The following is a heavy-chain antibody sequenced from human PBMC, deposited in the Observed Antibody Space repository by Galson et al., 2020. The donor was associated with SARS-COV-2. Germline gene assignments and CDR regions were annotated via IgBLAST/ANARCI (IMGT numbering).Heavy chain of an antibody. J-gene: IGHJ6*02. CDR2: ISYDGSNK. V-gene: IGHV3-30-3*01. Sequence: GESLKISCAASGFTFSSYAMHWVRQAPGKGLEWVAVISYDGSNKYYADSVKGRFTISRDNSKNRLYLQMNSLRAEDTAVYYCARVLSGNYYYYGMDVWGQGTRVTVSS. CDR1: GFTFSSYA. CDR3: ARVLSGNYYYYGMDV. D-gene: IGHD3-10*01.